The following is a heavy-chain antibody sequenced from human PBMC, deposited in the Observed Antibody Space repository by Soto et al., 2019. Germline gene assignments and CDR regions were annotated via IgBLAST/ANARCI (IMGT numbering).Heavy chain of an antibody. CDR2: ISSSGTGI. Sequence: FLRLSCAATGFTFSDYYMTWIRQAPGKGLEWVSYISSSGTGIYYPDSVKGRFTISRDNAKNSLYLQMSSLRAEDTAVYYCARAYSDAFDIWGQGTMVTVSS. D-gene: IGHD2-15*01. CDR1: GFTFSDYY. J-gene: IGHJ3*02. V-gene: IGHV3-11*01. CDR3: ARAYSDAFDI.